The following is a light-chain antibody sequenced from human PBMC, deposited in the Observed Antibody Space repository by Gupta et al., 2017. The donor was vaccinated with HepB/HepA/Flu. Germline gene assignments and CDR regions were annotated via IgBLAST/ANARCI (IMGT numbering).Light chain of an antibody. CDR3: SSYTSSSTVV. Sequence: QSALTQTASVSGSPGQSITISCTGTSSDVGGYNYVSWYQQHPGKAPKVMIYDVTSRPSGVSTRFSGSKSGNTASLTISGLQAEDETDYYCSSYTSSSTVVFGGGTKLTVL. J-gene: IGLJ2*01. V-gene: IGLV2-14*03. CDR2: DVT. CDR1: SSDVGGYNY.